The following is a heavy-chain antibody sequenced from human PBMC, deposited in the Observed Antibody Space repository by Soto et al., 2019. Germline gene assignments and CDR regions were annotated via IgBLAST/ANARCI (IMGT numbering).Heavy chain of an antibody. Sequence: GASVKVSCKASGYTFTGYYMHWVRQAPGQGLEWMGWINPNSGGTNYAQKFQGWVTMTRDTSISTAYMELSRLRSDDTAVYYCARGVLLWFGELLPNDYWGQGTLVTVSS. CDR3: ARGVLLWFGELLPNDY. CDR2: INPNSGGT. V-gene: IGHV1-2*04. J-gene: IGHJ4*02. CDR1: GYTFTGYY. D-gene: IGHD3-10*01.